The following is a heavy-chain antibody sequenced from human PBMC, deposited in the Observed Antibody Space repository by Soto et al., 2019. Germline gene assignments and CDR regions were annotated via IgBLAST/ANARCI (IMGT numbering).Heavy chain of an antibody. CDR1: GFTVSSNY. CDR3: ARDLPGEAGAIDYGMDV. V-gene: IGHV3-53*01. D-gene: IGHD3-16*02. J-gene: IGHJ6*02. Sequence: PGGSLRLSCAASGFTVSSNYMSWVRQAPGKGLEWVSVIYSGGSTYYADSVKGRFTISRDNSKNTLYLQMNSLRAEDTAVYYCARDLPGEAGAIDYGMDVWGQGTTVTVSS. CDR2: IYSGGST.